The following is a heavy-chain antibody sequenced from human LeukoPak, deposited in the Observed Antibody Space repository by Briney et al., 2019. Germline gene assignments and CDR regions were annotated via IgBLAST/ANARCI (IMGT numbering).Heavy chain of an antibody. CDR3: AAIAVAVADY. CDR2: IYYSGIT. V-gene: IGHV4-39*01. J-gene: IGHJ4*02. Sequence: SETLSLTCTVSGDSISSSNYYWGWIRQPPGKGLERIGSIYYSGITYYNPSLKSRVTISGDMSKNQFSLKLSSVTAADTAVYYCAAIAVAVADYWGQGTLVTVSS. D-gene: IGHD6-13*01. CDR1: GDSISSSNYY.